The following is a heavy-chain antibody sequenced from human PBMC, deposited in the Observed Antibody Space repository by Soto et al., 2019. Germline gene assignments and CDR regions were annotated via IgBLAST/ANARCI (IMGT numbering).Heavy chain of an antibody. D-gene: IGHD3-3*01. Sequence: SETLSLTCAVYGGSFSGYSWTWIRQPPGKGLEWIGEINHSGSTNYNPSLKSRVTISVDTSKNQFSLKLSSVTAADTAVYYCARSTIFGVVIINVRYYYGMDVWGQGTTVTVSS. CDR1: GGSFSGYS. CDR2: INHSGST. V-gene: IGHV4-34*01. J-gene: IGHJ6*02. CDR3: ARSTIFGVVIINVRYYYGMDV.